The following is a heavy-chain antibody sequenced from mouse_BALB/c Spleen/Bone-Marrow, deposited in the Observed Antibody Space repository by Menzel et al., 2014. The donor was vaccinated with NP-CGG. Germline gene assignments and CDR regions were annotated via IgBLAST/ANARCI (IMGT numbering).Heavy chain of an antibody. CDR1: GYTFTSYD. Sequence: EVQLLQSGPDLVKPGASVKISCKASGYTFTSYDLHWVQQTPGQALEWIGYIYTYNDVTKYNDKFKAKATLTSDKSSSTAYMELSSLTSEDSAVYYCAREGMSTGDYWGQGTTLTVSS. D-gene: IGHD2-4*01. CDR3: AREGMSTGDY. CDR2: IYTYNDVT. V-gene: IGHV1-14*01. J-gene: IGHJ2*01.